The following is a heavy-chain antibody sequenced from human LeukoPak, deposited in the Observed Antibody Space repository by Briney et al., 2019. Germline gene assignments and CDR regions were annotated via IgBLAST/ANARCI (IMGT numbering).Heavy chain of an antibody. CDR3: AREIAIGYSYGFDS. J-gene: IGHJ4*02. D-gene: IGHD5-18*01. CDR1: GGSISSCY. CDR2: IYYSGST. Sequence: PSETLSLTCTVSGGSISSCYWSWIRQPPGKGLEWIGYIYYSGSTNYSPSLKSRLTISVDTSKNQFSLKLSSVTAADTAVYYCAREIAIGYSYGFDSWGQGTLVTVSS. V-gene: IGHV4-59*01.